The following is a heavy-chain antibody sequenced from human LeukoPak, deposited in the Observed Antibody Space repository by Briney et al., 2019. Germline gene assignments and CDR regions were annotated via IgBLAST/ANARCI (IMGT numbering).Heavy chain of an antibody. CDR1: GFTLSNYG. Sequence: PGGSLRLSCAASGFTLSNYGMHWVRQAPGKGLEWVAVMWYDESKEYSGDSVKGRFTISRDKSKNTLYLQMNSLRAEDTAVYYCVRDPYYVSGKYYYGMDLWAKGPRSPSPQ. V-gene: IGHV3-33*01. CDR3: VRDPYYVSGKYYYGMDL. D-gene: IGHD3-10*01. CDR2: MWYDESKE. J-gene: IGHJ6*04.